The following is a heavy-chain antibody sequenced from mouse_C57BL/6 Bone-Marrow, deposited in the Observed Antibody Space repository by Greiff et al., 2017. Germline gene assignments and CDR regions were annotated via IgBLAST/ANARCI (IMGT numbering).Heavy chain of an antibody. CDR2: INPGSGGT. CDR1: GYAFTNYL. J-gene: IGHJ2*01. D-gene: IGHD2-2*01. Sequence: QVQLKESGAELVRPGTSVKVSCKASGYAFTNYLIEWVKQRPGQGLEWIGVINPGSGGTNYNEKFKGKATLTADKSSSTAYMQLSSLTSEDSAVYFCARSSIYYGYESYWGQGTTLTVSS. V-gene: IGHV1-54*01. CDR3: ARSSIYYGYESY.